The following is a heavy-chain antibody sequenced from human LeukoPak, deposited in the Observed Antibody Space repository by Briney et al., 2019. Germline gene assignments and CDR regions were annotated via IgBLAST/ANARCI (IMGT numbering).Heavy chain of an antibody. CDR1: GFTVSSNY. CDR2: IYSGGST. V-gene: IGHV3-53*01. CDR3: ARDNSEGYYDSSGYLYYYYYMDV. J-gene: IGHJ6*03. Sequence: GGSLRLSCAASGFTVSSNYMSWVRQAPGKGLEWVSVIYSGGSTYYADSVKGRFTISRDNSKNTLYLQMNSLRAEDTAVYYCARDNSEGYYDSSGYLYYYYYMDVWGKGTTVTISS. D-gene: IGHD3-22*01.